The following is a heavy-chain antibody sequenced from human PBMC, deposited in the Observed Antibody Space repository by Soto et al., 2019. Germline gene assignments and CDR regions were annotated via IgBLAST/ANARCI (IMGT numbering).Heavy chain of an antibody. D-gene: IGHD3-10*01. CDR3: ARDQERFGELVYYYYYGMDV. CDR1: GFTFSDYY. Sequence: QVQLVESGGGLVKPGGSLRLSCAASGFTFSDYYMSWIRQAPGKGLEWVSYISSSCSTIYYADSVKGRFTISRDNAKNSLYLQMNSLRAEDTAVYYCARDQERFGELVYYYYYGMDVWGQGTTVTVSS. CDR2: ISSSCSTI. J-gene: IGHJ6*02. V-gene: IGHV3-11*01.